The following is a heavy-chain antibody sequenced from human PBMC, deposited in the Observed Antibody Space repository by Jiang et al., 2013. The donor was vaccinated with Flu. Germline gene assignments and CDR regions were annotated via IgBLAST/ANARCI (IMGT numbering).Heavy chain of an antibody. Sequence: GLEWMGRIDPSDSYTNYSPSFQGHVTISADKSISTAYLQWSSLKASDTAMYYCARRIPAGYSGYGTFDYWGQGTLVTVSS. J-gene: IGHJ4*02. CDR2: IDPSDSYT. D-gene: IGHD5-12*01. CDR3: ARRIPAGYSGYGTFDY. V-gene: IGHV5-10-1*01.